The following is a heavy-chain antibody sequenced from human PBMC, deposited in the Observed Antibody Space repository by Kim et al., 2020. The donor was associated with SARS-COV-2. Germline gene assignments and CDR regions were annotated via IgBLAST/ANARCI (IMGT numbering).Heavy chain of an antibody. CDR2: ISSSGSTK. V-gene: IGHV3-11*04. CDR1: GFTFSDYY. CDR3: ARGETTSVPVYYYDGLDV. D-gene: IGHD4-17*01. J-gene: IGHJ6*02. Sequence: GGSLRLSCAASGFTFSDYYMSWIRQAPGKGLEWVSYISSSGSTKYYADSVKGRFTISRDNAKNSLYLQMNSLRAEDTAVYYCARGETTSVPVYYYDGLDVWGQGTTVTVSS.